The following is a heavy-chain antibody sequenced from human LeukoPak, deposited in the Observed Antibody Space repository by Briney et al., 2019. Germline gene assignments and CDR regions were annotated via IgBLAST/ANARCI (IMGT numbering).Heavy chain of an antibody. D-gene: IGHD3-10*01. Sequence: PSETLSLTCTVSGGSISSGNYYWGWIRQPPGKRLEWIGSIYYSGATYFNPSLESRITISIDTSKNQFSLKLSSVTAADTSVYYCARLGWLYGSGSTNWFDPWGQGTLVTVSS. CDR1: GGSISSGNYY. CDR2: IYYSGAT. CDR3: ARLGWLYGSGSTNWFDP. J-gene: IGHJ5*02. V-gene: IGHV4-39*01.